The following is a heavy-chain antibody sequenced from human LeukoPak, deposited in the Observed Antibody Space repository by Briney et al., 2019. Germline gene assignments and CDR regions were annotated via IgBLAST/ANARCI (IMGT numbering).Heavy chain of an antibody. CDR3: ARRFDFVYDYVYYFDS. V-gene: IGHV4-59*04. CDR2: IYHSGST. D-gene: IGHD5/OR15-5a*01. Sequence: SETLSLTCTVSGGSISSYYWSWIRQPPGKGLEGIGSIYHSGSTYYNPSLKSRVTMSVDTSKNQFSLTLSSVTAADTAVYYCARRFDFVYDYVYYFDSWGQGTLVTVSS. J-gene: IGHJ4*02. CDR1: GGSISSYY.